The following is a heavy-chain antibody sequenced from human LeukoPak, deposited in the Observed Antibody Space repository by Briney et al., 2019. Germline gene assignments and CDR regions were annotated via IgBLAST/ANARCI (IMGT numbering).Heavy chain of an antibody. CDR1: GGSIRSSGYY. CDR3: ARQKYGDYRNAFEI. CDR2: IYFTGCT. Sequence: SETLSLTCIVSGGSIRSSGYYWDWIRQPPGKGLEYIGSIYFTGCTYYSPSLKSRVTISVDTSKNHFSLTLTSVTAADTGVYYCARQKYGDYRNAFEIWGQGNMVTVSS. V-gene: IGHV4-39*01. D-gene: IGHD4-17*01. J-gene: IGHJ3*02.